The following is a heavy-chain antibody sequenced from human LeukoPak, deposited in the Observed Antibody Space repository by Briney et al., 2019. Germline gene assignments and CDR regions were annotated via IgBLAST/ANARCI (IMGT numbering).Heavy chain of an antibody. Sequence: GGSLRLSCTASGFTFGDYAMTWVRQAPGKGLEWVGFIASETYGGTAEYAASVKGRFTISRDDPKSIAYLQMNSLKTEDTAVYYCTRDQTPYYWGQGTLVTVSS. J-gene: IGHJ4*02. CDR1: GFTFGDYA. CDR3: TRDQTPYY. CDR2: IASETYGGTA. V-gene: IGHV3-49*04.